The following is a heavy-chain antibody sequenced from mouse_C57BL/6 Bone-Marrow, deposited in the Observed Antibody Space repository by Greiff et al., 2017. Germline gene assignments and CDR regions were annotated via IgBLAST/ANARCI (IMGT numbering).Heavy chain of an antibody. V-gene: IGHV14-4*01. CDR1: GFNIKDDY. Sequence: VQLQQSGAELVRPGASVKLSCTASGFNIKDDYMHWVKQRPEQGLEWIGWIDPENGDTEYASKFQGKATITADTSSNTAYLQLSSLTSEDTAVYCCTTDCDVNYWGQGTTLTVSS. CDR3: TTDCDVNY. J-gene: IGHJ2*01. D-gene: IGHD2-4*01. CDR2: IDPENGDT.